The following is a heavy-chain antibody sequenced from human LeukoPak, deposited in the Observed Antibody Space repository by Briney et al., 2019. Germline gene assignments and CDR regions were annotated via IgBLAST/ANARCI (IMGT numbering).Heavy chain of an antibody. J-gene: IGHJ3*02. CDR2: IYYSGST. Sequence: SETLSLTCTVSGDSFSSGDYYWSWIRQPPGKGLEWIGYIYYSGSTYYNPSLKRRVTISVDTPKNQFSLKVSSVTAADTAVYYCARDRNYGDSTYDAFDIWGQGTMVTVSS. CDR3: ARDRNYGDSTYDAFDI. D-gene: IGHD4-17*01. V-gene: IGHV4-30-4*01. CDR1: GDSFSSGDYY.